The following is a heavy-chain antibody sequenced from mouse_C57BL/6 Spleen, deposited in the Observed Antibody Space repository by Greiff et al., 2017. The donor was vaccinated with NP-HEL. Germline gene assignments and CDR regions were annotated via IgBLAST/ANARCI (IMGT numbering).Heavy chain of an antibody. J-gene: IGHJ2*01. Sequence: VQLQQSGAELAKPGASVKLSCKASGYTFTSYWMHWVKQRPGQGLEWIGYINPSSGYTKYNQKFKDKATLTADKSSSTAYMQLSSLTYEDSAVYYCARDRPLTTVVATSVLYFDYWGQGTTLTVSS. V-gene: IGHV1-7*01. D-gene: IGHD1-1*01. CDR3: ARDRPLTTVVATSVLYFDY. CDR1: GYTFTSYW. CDR2: INPSSGYT.